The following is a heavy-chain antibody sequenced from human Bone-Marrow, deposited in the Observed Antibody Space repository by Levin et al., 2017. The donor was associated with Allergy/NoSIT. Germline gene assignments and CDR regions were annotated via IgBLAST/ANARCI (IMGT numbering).Heavy chain of an antibody. D-gene: IGHD5-24*01. CDR2: IYPDDSDA. CDR3: ARGSGDGHNTMGFDF. CDR1: GYSFKTFW. J-gene: IGHJ4*02. Sequence: GGSLRLSCKTSGYSFKTFWVGWVRQMPGKGLEWMGIIYPDDSDAIYSPSFQGQVTLSVDKSMRTAYLQMNSLTPSDSGMYYCARGSGDGHNTMGFDFWGQGTLVTVSS. V-gene: IGHV5-51*01.